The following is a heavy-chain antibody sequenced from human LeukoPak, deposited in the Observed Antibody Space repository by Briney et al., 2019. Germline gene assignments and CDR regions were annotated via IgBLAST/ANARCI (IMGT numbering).Heavy chain of an antibody. V-gene: IGHV4-39*01. Sequence: SETLSLTCTVSGGSISSSSYYWGWIRQPPGKGLEWIGSIYYSGSTYYNPSLKSRVTISVDTSKNQFSPNLSSVTAADTAVYYCASLYYDSSGYYQICYFDYWGQGTLVTVSS. D-gene: IGHD3-22*01. CDR2: IYYSGST. CDR3: ASLYYDSSGYYQICYFDY. CDR1: GGSISSSSYY. J-gene: IGHJ4*02.